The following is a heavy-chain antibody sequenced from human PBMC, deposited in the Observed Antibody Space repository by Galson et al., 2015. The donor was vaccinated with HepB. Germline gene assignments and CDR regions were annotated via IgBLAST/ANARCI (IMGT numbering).Heavy chain of an antibody. V-gene: IGHV3-23*01. CDR3: AKAVAGPRSAFDY. Sequence: SLRLSSAASGFTFSSYAMSWVRQAPGKGLEWVSAISGSGGSTYYADSVKGRFTISRDNSKNTLYLQMNSLRAEDTAVYYCAKAVAGPRSAFDYWGQGTLVTVSS. CDR2: ISGSGGST. J-gene: IGHJ4*02. CDR1: GFTFSSYA. D-gene: IGHD6-19*01.